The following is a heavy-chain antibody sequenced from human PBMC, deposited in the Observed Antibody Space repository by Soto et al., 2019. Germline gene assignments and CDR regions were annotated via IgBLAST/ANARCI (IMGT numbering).Heavy chain of an antibody. Sequence: SETLSLTCTVSGGPVRSGTHYWSWIRQPPGKGLEWIGYIYYTGSTIYNPSLKSRVTTLVDTSKNQFSLQLKSVTAADTAVYYCARAPYSYGNPTSGLDYWGQGTLVTVSS. CDR3: ARAPYSYGNPTSGLDY. V-gene: IGHV4-61*01. CDR1: GGPVRSGTHY. D-gene: IGHD5-18*01. CDR2: IYYTGST. J-gene: IGHJ4*02.